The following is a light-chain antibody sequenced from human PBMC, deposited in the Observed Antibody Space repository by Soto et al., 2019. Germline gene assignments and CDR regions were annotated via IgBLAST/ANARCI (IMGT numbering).Light chain of an antibody. Sequence: QSALTQPASVSGSPGQSITISCTGTSSDVGGYKYVSWYQQHPDKAPKLIIFEVSNRPSGVPDRFSGSKSGNTASLTISGLQAEDEAEYYCSLYTSDSTYVFGTGTQLTVL. CDR2: EVS. CDR1: SSDVGGYKY. J-gene: IGLJ1*01. CDR3: SLYTSDSTYV. V-gene: IGLV2-14*01.